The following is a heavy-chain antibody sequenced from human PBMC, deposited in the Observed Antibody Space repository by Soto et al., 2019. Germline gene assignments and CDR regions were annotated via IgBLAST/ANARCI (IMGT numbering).Heavy chain of an antibody. D-gene: IGHD6-13*01. CDR1: GGSISSYY. Sequence: SETLSLTCTVAGGSISSYYWSWIRQPPGKGLEWIGYIYYSGSTNYNPSLKSRVTISVDTSKNQFSLKLSSVTAADTAVYYCVSRPYSSSWFDPWGQETLVTVSS. CDR3: VSRPYSSSWFDP. V-gene: IGHV4-59*08. J-gene: IGHJ5*02. CDR2: IYYSGST.